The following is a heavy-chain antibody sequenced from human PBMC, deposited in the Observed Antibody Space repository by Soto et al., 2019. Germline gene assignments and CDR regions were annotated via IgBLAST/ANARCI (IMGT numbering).Heavy chain of an antibody. Sequence: PSETLSLTCIVSGDSISSGGYYWSWIRQDPGKGLEWIGYIYYTGSTYYNPSLKSRVTISVDRSKNQFSLKLSSVTAADTAVYYCARTLYSYGPRFDYWGQGTLVTVSS. CDR1: GDSISSGGYY. D-gene: IGHD5-18*01. J-gene: IGHJ4*02. CDR2: IYYTGST. CDR3: ARTLYSYGPRFDY. V-gene: IGHV4-31*03.